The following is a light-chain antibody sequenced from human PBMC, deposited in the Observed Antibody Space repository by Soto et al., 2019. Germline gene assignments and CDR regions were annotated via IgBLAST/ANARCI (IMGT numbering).Light chain of an antibody. Sequence: QSVLTQPASVSGSPGQSITISCTGTSSDVGGYTYVSWYQQHPGKAPKLMIFDVSNRPSGVSRRFSGSKSGNTASLTISGLQAEDEADYYCSSYTSSSPYVFGTGTKVNVL. CDR2: DVS. V-gene: IGLV2-14*01. CDR1: SSDVGGYTY. CDR3: SSYTSSSPYV. J-gene: IGLJ1*01.